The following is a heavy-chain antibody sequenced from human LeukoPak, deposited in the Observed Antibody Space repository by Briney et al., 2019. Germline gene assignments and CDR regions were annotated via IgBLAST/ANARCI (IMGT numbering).Heavy chain of an antibody. CDR1: GGSFSGYY. J-gene: IGHJ4*01. Sequence: SETLSLTCAVYGGSFSGYYWSWIRQPPGKGLEWIGEINHSGSTNYNPSLKSRVTISVDTSKNQFSLKLSSVTAADTAVYYCAGPSRITIFGVVTPPVEPGLNWGHGTLVTVSS. CDR3: AGPSRITIFGVVTPPVEPGLN. D-gene: IGHD3-3*01. V-gene: IGHV4-34*01. CDR2: INHSGST.